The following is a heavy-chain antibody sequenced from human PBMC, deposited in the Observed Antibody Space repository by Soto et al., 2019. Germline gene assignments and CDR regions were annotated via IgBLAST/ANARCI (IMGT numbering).Heavy chain of an antibody. CDR1: GGSISSGGYY. CDR3: ARQNPPGYYYYAMDV. J-gene: IGHJ6*02. Sequence: PSETLSLTCTVSGGSISSGGYYWNWIRQHPGKGLEWIGYIYYSGSTYYNPSLKSRVTISVDTSKNQFSLKLSPVTAADTAVYYCARQNPPGYYYYAMDVWGQGTTVTVSS. CDR2: IYYSGST. V-gene: IGHV4-31*03.